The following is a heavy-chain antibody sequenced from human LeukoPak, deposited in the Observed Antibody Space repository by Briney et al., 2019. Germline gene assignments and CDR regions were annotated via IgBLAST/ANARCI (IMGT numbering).Heavy chain of an antibody. V-gene: IGHV1-46*01. CDR2: INPSGDST. CDR1: GYTFTSNH. CDR3: ATHPPPYGSGSSKGDY. J-gene: IGHJ4*02. D-gene: IGHD3-10*01. Sequence: ASVKVSCKASGYTFTSNHIHWVRQAPGQGLEWMGVINPSGDSTSYAPNFQGRVTMTEDTSTDTAYMELSSLRSEDTAVYYCATHPPPYGSGSSKGDYWGQGTLVTVSS.